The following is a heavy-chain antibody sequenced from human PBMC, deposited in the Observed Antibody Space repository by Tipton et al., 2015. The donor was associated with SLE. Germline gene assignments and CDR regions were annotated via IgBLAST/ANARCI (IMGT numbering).Heavy chain of an antibody. J-gene: IGHJ3*02. CDR1: GGSISSHY. V-gene: IGHV4-59*11. CDR2: IYYSGST. D-gene: IGHD2-21*01. Sequence: LRLSCTVSGGSISSHYWSWIRQPPGKGLEWIGYIYYSGSTNYNPSLKSRVTISVDTSKNQFSLKLSSVTAADTAVYYCARGGVVVIAPTAFDIWGQGTMVTVSS. CDR3: ARGGVVVIAPTAFDI.